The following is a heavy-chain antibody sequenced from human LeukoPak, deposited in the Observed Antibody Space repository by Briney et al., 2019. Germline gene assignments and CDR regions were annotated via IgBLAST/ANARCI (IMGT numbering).Heavy chain of an antibody. CDR3: AREKCIDY. CDR1: GFTFSSYA. CDR2: ISSSSGYI. V-gene: IGHV3-21*01. Sequence: GGSLRLSCAASGFTFSSYAMNWVRQAPGKGLEWVSCISSSSGYIYYADSVKGRFTISRDNAKNSLYLQMNSLRAEDTAVYYCAREKCIDYWGQGTLVTVSS. J-gene: IGHJ4*02.